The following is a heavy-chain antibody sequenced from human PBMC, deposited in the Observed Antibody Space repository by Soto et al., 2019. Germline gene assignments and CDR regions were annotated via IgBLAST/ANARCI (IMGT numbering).Heavy chain of an antibody. CDR2: INHSGST. D-gene: IGHD7-27*01. V-gene: IGHV4-34*01. CDR3: ARGHWGPYYYYGMDV. Sequence: SETLSLTCAVYGGSFSGYYWSWIRQPPGKGLEWIGEINHSGSTNYNPSLKSRVTISVDTSKNQFSLKLSSVTAADTAVYYCARGHWGPYYYYGMDVWGQGTTVTVSS. CDR1: GGSFSGYY. J-gene: IGHJ6*02.